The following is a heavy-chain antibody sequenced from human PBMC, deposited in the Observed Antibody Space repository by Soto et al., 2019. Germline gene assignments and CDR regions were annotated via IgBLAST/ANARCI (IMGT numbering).Heavy chain of an antibody. Sequence: PGGSLRLSCAASGFTFSSYAMHWVRQAPGKGLEWVAVISYDGSNKYYADSVKGRFTISRDNSKNTLYLQMNSLRAEDTAVYYCARAIHFGVVTYFDYWGQGTLVTVSS. J-gene: IGHJ4*02. V-gene: IGHV3-30-3*01. D-gene: IGHD3-3*01. CDR1: GFTFSSYA. CDR2: ISYDGSNK. CDR3: ARAIHFGVVTYFDY.